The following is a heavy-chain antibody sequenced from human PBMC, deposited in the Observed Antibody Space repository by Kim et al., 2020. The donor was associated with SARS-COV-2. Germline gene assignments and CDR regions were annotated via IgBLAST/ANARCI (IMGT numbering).Heavy chain of an antibody. J-gene: IGHJ5*02. CDR3: AKDITPYVPLGEYNWFDP. V-gene: IGHV3-9*01. D-gene: IGHD3-16*01. CDR1: GFTFDDYA. Sequence: GGSLRLSCAASGFTFDDYAMHWVRQAPGKGLEWVSGISWNSGSIGYADSVKGRFTISRDNAKNSLYLQMNSLRAEDTALYYCAKDITPYVPLGEYNWFDPWGQGTLVTVSS. CDR2: ISWNSGSI.